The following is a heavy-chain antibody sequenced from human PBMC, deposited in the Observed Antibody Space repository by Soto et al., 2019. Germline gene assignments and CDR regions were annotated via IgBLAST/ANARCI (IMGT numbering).Heavy chain of an antibody. V-gene: IGHV3-33*01. CDR3: AVLLWFGELTDDAFDI. CDR1: GFTFSSYG. Sequence: QVQLVESGGGVVQPGRSLRLSCAASGFTFSSYGMHWVRQAPGKGLEWVAVIWYDGSNKYYADSVKGRFTISRDNSKNTLYLQMNSLRAEDTAVYYCAVLLWFGELTDDAFDIWGQGTMVTVSS. CDR2: IWYDGSNK. D-gene: IGHD3-10*01. J-gene: IGHJ3*02.